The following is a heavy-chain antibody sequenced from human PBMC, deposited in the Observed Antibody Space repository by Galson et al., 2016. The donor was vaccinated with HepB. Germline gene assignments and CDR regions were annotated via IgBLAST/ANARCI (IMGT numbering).Heavy chain of an antibody. CDR2: ISSSSNSI. D-gene: IGHD6-19*01. Sequence: SLRLSCAASGFTFSSYNTSWVRQAPGKGLEWVSSISSSSNSIYDADSVKGRFTISRDNAKNSLFLQMNSLRAEDTAVYYCARDERWPRGMDVWGQGTTVTVSS. J-gene: IGHJ6*02. V-gene: IGHV3-21*01. CDR3: ARDERWPRGMDV. CDR1: GFTFSSYN.